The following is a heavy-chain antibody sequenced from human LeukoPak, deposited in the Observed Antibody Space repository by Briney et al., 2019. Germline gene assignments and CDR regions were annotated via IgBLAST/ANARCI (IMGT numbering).Heavy chain of an antibody. CDR2: INPNSGGT. V-gene: IGHV1-2*06. J-gene: IGHJ4*02. CDR1: GYTFTGYY. CDR3: ARSSGYYYVSYFDY. Sequence: ASVKVSCKASGYTFTGYYMHWVRQAPRQGLEWMGRINPNSGGTNYAQKFQGRVTMTRDTSISTAYMELSSLRSEDTAVYYCARSSGYYYVSYFDYWGQGTLVTVSS. D-gene: IGHD3-22*01.